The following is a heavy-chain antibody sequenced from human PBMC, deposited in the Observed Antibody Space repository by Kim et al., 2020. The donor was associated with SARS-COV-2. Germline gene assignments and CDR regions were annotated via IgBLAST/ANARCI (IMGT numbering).Heavy chain of an antibody. J-gene: IGHJ4*02. V-gene: IGHV3-7*04. D-gene: IGHD6-6*01. Sequence: VELVKGRFTSSKDNAKNSMYLQMNSLRAEDTAVYYCARYKYSSSSLDYWGQGTLVTVSS. CDR3: ARYKYSSSSLDY.